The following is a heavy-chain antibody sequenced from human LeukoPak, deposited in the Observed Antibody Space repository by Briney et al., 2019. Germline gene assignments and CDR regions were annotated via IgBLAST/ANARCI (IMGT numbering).Heavy chain of an antibody. CDR2: IKSKRDGGAT. J-gene: IGHJ4*02. CDR1: GFTFKNAW. V-gene: IGHV3-15*01. CDR3: VTLRLEVTPGGVIVLFDN. D-gene: IGHD3-16*02. Sequence: GGSLRLSCAASGFTFKNAWMGWVRQTPWKGLEWVGRIKSKRDGGATDFAGYVKDRFTIARDDSRETMYLQRDSSKDKDMYLDYCVTLRLEVTPGGVIVLFDNWGQGTLVAVSS.